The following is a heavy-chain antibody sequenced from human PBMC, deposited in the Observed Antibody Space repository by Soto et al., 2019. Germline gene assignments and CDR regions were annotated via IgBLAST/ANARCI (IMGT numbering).Heavy chain of an antibody. CDR2: IYYSGST. D-gene: IGHD3-3*01. CDR3: ARDYPGSGTNRRFDP. V-gene: IGHV4-30-4*01. J-gene: IGHJ5*02. CDR1: GGSISSGDCY. Sequence: SETLSLTCTVSGGSISSGDCYWGWIRQPPGKGREWIGYIYYSGSTYYNPTLKSRVTISVDTSKNQFSLKLSSVTAADTAVYYCARDYPGSGTNRRFDPWGQGTLVTVSS.